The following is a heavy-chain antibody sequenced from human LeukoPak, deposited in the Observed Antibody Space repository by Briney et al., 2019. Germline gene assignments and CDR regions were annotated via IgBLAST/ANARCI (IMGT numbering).Heavy chain of an antibody. D-gene: IGHD3-16*01. Sequence: PGGSLRLSCTASGFAFSSYWMSWVRQAPGKGLEWVATIKEDGREKYYVDSVKGRFTISRDNAKNSLYLQMNSLRAEDTAVYYCARDQTGQAWVYWGQGTLVTVSS. J-gene: IGHJ4*02. CDR3: ARDQTGQAWVY. V-gene: IGHV3-7*04. CDR2: IKEDGREK. CDR1: GFAFSSYW.